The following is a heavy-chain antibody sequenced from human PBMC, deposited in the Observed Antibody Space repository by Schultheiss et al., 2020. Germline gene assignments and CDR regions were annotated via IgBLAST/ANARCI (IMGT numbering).Heavy chain of an antibody. V-gene: IGHV3-73*01. J-gene: IGHJ4*02. CDR3: ALNTVTFGSLDY. D-gene: IGHD4-17*01. CDR2: IRSKANSYAT. CDR1: GFTFSSYG. Sequence: GSLRLSCAASGFTFSSYGMHWVRQAPGKGLEWVGRIRSKANSYATAYAASVKGRFTISRDNSKNTLYLQMNSLRAEDTAVYYCALNTVTFGSLDYWGQGTLVTVSS.